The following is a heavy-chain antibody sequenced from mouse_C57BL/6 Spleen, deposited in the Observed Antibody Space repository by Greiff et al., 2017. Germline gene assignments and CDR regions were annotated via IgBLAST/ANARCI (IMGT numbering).Heavy chain of an antibody. CDR2: INPNNGGT. D-gene: IGHD2-3*01. Sequence: VQLQQSGPELVKPGASVKMSCKASGYTFTDYNMHWVKQSHGKSLEWIGYINPNNGGTSYNQKFKGKATLTVNKSSSTAYMELRSLTSEDSAVYYCVPIYDGYHYYAMDYWGQGTSVTVSS. CDR1: GYTFTDYN. CDR3: VPIYDGYHYYAMDY. V-gene: IGHV1-22*01. J-gene: IGHJ4*01.